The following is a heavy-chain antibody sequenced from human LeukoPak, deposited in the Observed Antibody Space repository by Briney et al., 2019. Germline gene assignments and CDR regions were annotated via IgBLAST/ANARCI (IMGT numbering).Heavy chain of an antibody. V-gene: IGHV1-2*02. CDR3: ARVRITIFGVVTVTNYFDY. CDR1: GYTFTGYY. CDR2: IKPNSGGT. J-gene: IGHJ4*02. D-gene: IGHD3-3*01. Sequence: APVKVSCKASGYTFTGYYMHWVRQAPGQGLEWMGWIKPNSGGTNYAQKFQGRVTMTRDTSISTAYMELSRLRSDDTAVYYCARVRITIFGVVTVTNYFDYWGQGTLVTVSS.